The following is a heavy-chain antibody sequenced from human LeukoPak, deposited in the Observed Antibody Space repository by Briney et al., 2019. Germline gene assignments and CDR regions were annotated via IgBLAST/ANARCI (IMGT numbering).Heavy chain of an antibody. Sequence: GRSLRLSCAASGFTFSSYGMHWVRQAPGKGLEWVAVISYDGSNKYYADSVKGRFTISRDNSKNTLYLQMNSLRAEDTAVYYCAKDASGVYFDYWGQGTLVTVSS. D-gene: IGHD3-10*01. CDR1: GFTFSSYG. V-gene: IGHV3-30*18. J-gene: IGHJ4*02. CDR2: ISYDGSNK. CDR3: AKDASGVYFDY.